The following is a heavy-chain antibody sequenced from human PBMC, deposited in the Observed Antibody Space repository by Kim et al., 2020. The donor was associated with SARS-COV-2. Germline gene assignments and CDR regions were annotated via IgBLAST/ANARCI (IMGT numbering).Heavy chain of an antibody. CDR2: ISWNGGSI. Sequence: GGSLRLSCAASGFTFGDYAMHWVRQAPGKGLEWVAGISWNGGSICYADSVKGRFTISRDNAKNSLYLQMNRLRAEDTAMYYCAKDISTGAMAGTMGAYYYYSGMEIWGPVAPGSVSS. CDR3: AKDISTGAMAGTMGAYYYYSGMEI. CDR1: GFTFGDYA. V-gene: IGHV3-9*01. J-gene: IGHJ6*02. D-gene: IGHD6-19*01.